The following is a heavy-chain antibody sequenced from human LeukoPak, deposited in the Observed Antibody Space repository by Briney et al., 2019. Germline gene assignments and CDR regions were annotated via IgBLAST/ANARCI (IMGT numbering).Heavy chain of an antibody. CDR1: GGSISSYY. V-gene: IGHV4-59*01. Sequence: SETLSRTCTVSGGSISSYYWSWVRQPPGKGLECIGYIYYSGSTNYNPSLKSRVTISVDTSKNQFSLKLSSVTAADTAVYYCARVSVTVIDYWGQGTLVTVSS. CDR3: ARVSVTVIDY. D-gene: IGHD3-16*02. CDR2: IYYSGST. J-gene: IGHJ4*02.